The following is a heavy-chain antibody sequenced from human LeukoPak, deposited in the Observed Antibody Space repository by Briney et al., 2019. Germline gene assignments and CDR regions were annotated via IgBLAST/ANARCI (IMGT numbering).Heavy chain of an antibody. D-gene: IGHD3-10*01. Sequence: GGSLRLSCAASRFTFSNYAMNWVRQAPGKGPEWVSGISGSGASTYYADSVKGRFTISRDNSKNALYLQMNSLRADGTAVYYCAKMVRGIIISYFDYWGQGTLVTVSS. CDR2: ISGSGAST. CDR1: RFTFSNYA. J-gene: IGHJ4*02. CDR3: AKMVRGIIISYFDY. V-gene: IGHV3-23*01.